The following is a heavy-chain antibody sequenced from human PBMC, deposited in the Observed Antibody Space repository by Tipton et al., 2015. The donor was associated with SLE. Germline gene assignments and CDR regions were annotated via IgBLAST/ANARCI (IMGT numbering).Heavy chain of an antibody. Sequence: QSGAEVKKPGSSVKVSCKASGGTFSNYVISWVRQAPGQGLEWMGGIIPFFGTASYAQKFQGRVTITTDESTTTAYMELSSLRSQDTAVYYCARAGLGDALDIWGQGTMVTVSS. J-gene: IGHJ3*02. CDR2: IIPFFGTA. V-gene: IGHV1-69*05. CDR1: GGTFSNYV. CDR3: ARAGLGDALDI. D-gene: IGHD7-27*01.